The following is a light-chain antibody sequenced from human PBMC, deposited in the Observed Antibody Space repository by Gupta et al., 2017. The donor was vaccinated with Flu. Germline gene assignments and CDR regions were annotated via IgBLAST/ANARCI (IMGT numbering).Light chain of an antibody. J-gene: IGKJ2*02. CDR3: RQALQSPST. CDR2: GAS. Sequence: YGIARQCRGKSNGYRYLGWYLQKPGHAPQLLIYGASSRAYGVPERFRGSGSGADFTLEISRAETDDVGIYYCRQALQSPSTFGQGTKLDIK. CDR1: QCRGKSNGYRY. V-gene: IGKV2-28*01.